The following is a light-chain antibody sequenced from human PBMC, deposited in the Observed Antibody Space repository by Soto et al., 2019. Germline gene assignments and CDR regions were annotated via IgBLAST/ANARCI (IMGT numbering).Light chain of an antibody. Sequence: DIQMTQSPSTLSGSVGDRVTITCRASQSISSWLAWYQQKPGKAPKVLIYDASSLQTGVPSRFSGSGSGTEFTLTINSLQPEDFATYFCLQYNNYPFTFGQGTRLEIK. V-gene: IGKV1-5*01. CDR2: DAS. CDR3: LQYNNYPFT. CDR1: QSISSW. J-gene: IGKJ5*01.